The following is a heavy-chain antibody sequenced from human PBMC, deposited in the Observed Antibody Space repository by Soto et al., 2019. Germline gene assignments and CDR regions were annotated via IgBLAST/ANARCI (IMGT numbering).Heavy chain of an antibody. CDR3: ARDLVLMVYASYYYMDV. D-gene: IGHD2-8*01. J-gene: IGHJ6*03. CDR2: ISSSSSTI. CDR1: GFTFSSYS. Sequence: GGSLRLSCAASGFTFSSYSMNWVRQAPGKGLEWVSSISSSSSTIYYADSVKGRFTISRDNAKNSLYLQMNSLRAEDTAVYYCARDLVLMVYASYYYMDVWGKGTTVTVSS. V-gene: IGHV3-48*01.